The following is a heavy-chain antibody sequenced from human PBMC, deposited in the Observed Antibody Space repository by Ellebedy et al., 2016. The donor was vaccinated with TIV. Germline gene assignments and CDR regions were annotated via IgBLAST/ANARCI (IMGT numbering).Heavy chain of an antibody. CDR3: ARGLARDY. Sequence: MPSETLSLTCTVSGGSISSSGYYWSWIRQPPGKGLEWIGEITHSGSTNYNPSLNSRVTISVDTSKNQFSLNLSSVTAADTAVYYCARGLARDYWGQGTLVTVSS. V-gene: IGHV4-39*07. CDR1: GGSISSSGYY. J-gene: IGHJ4*02. CDR2: ITHSGST.